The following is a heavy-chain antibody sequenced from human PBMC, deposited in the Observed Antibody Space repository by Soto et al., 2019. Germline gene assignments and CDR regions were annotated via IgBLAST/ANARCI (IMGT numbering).Heavy chain of an antibody. CDR1: GFTFISYA. CDR3: ARSSTGAAAIFYYYGMDV. CDR2: ISYDGSNK. D-gene: IGHD2-2*02. Sequence: WGSLRLSCAASGFTFISYAIHWFRHSPFKWREWVAVISYDGSNKYYADSVKGRFTISRDNSKNTLYLQMNSLRAEDTAVYYCARSSTGAAAIFYYYGMDVWGQGTTVTVSS. J-gene: IGHJ6*02. V-gene: IGHV3-30-3*01.